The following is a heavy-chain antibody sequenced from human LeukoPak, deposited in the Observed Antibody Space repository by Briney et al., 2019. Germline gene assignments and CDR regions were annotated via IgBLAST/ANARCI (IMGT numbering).Heavy chain of an antibody. Sequence: GESLRLSCAASAPIFSDSAIHWVRQASGKGLEWVGRIRGKENRFATAYGASVQGRFTISRDESKDTAYLQMNSLKIEDTALYYCTRHELGEPGDYWGQGTLVTVSS. D-gene: IGHD1-26*01. CDR3: TRHELGEPGDY. CDR1: APIFSDSA. CDR2: IRGKENRFAT. J-gene: IGHJ4*02. V-gene: IGHV3-73*01.